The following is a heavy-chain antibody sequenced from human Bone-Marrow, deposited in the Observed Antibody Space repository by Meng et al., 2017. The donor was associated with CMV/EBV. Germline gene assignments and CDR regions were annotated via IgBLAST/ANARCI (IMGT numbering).Heavy chain of an antibody. J-gene: IGHJ4*02. V-gene: IGHV3-49*04. CDR2: IRSKAYGGTT. Sequence: GESLKISCTASGFTFGDYAMSWVRQAPGKGLEWVGFIRSKAYGGTTEYAASVKGRFTISRDDYKSIAYLQMNSLKTEDTAVYYCTRGAPTPSYYDFWSGYYPFDYWGQGTLVTVSS. CDR1: GFTFGDYA. D-gene: IGHD3-3*01. CDR3: TRGAPTPSYYDFWSGYYPFDY.